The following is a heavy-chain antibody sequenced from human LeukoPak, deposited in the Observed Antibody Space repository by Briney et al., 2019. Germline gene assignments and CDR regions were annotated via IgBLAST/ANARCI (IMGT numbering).Heavy chain of an antibody. CDR2: INWNGGST. Sequence: GGSLRLSCAASGFTFDDYGMSWVRQAPGKGLEWVSGINWNGGSTGYADSVKGRFTISRDKAKNSVYLQMNSLRAEDTALYYCARERGKNWFDPWGQGTLVTVSS. V-gene: IGHV3-20*04. D-gene: IGHD3-16*01. J-gene: IGHJ5*02. CDR1: GFTFDDYG. CDR3: ARERGKNWFDP.